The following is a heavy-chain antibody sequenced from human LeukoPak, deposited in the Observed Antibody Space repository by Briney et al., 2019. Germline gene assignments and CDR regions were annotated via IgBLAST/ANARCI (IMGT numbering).Heavy chain of an antibody. CDR3: ARDQMKGLLWFGGLLLSSKYYYGMDV. Sequence: ASVKVSCKASGYTFTGYYMHWVRQAPGQGLEWMGWINPNSGGTNYAQKFQGRVTMTRDTSISTAYMELSRLRSDDTAVYYCARDQMKGLLWFGGLLLSSKYYYGMDVWGQGTTVTVSS. J-gene: IGHJ6*02. V-gene: IGHV1-2*02. D-gene: IGHD3-10*01. CDR1: GYTFTGYY. CDR2: INPNSGGT.